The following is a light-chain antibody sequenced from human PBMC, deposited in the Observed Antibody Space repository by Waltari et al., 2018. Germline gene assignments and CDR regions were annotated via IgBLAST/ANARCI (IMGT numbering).Light chain of an antibody. V-gene: IGLV2-14*03. J-gene: IGLJ2*01. Sequence: QSALTQPASVFGSLGQSVTISCTGTATDIGGYDYLSWYQQHSGKAPKLLIFAVSNRPSEISARFSASKSGNTASLSISGLQTEDEADYHCTSYTSKNTFIFGGGTRLTVL. CDR1: ATDIGGYDY. CDR3: TSYTSKNTFI. CDR2: AVS.